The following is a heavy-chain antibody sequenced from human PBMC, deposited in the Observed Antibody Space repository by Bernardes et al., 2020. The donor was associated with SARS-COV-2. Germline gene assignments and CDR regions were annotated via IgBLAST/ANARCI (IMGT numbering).Heavy chain of an antibody. Sequence: GGSLRLSCAASGFTVSVYWMHWVRQAPGKGLEWVARINSDGRRLTYADSVRGRFTISRDNAKNTLYLQMNSLRAEDTAVYYCAREEGYVLGLSYHYYGMDVWGQGTTVTVSS. CDR2: INSDGRRL. CDR1: GFTVSVYW. CDR3: AREEGYVLGLSYHYYGMDV. J-gene: IGHJ6*02. D-gene: IGHD5-12*01. V-gene: IGHV3-74*03.